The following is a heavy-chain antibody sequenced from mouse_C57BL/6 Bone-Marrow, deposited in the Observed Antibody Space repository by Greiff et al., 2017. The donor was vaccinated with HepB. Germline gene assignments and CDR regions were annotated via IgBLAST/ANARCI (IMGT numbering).Heavy chain of an antibody. Sequence: QVQLQQPGAELVKPGSSVKLSCKASGYTFTSYWMDWVKQRPGQGLEWIGNIYPSDSETHYNQKFKDKATLTVDKSSSTAYMQLSSLTSEDSAVYYCARIGTDDLDYWGQGTSVTVSS. CDR1: GYTFTSYW. CDR2: IYPSDSET. J-gene: IGHJ4*01. D-gene: IGHD2-12*01. CDR3: ARIGTDDLDY. V-gene: IGHV1-61*01.